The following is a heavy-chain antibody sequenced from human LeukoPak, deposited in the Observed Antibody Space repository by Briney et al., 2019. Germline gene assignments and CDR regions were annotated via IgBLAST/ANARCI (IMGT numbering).Heavy chain of an antibody. Sequence: GGSLRLSCAASGFTFSSYAMSWVRQAPGKGLEWVSAISGSGGSTYYADSVKGRFTISRGNSKNTLYLQMNSLRAEDTAVYYCAKDGYSGYEFDYWGQGTLVTVSS. V-gene: IGHV3-23*01. D-gene: IGHD5-12*01. CDR3: AKDGYSGYEFDY. J-gene: IGHJ4*02. CDR1: GFTFSSYA. CDR2: ISGSGGST.